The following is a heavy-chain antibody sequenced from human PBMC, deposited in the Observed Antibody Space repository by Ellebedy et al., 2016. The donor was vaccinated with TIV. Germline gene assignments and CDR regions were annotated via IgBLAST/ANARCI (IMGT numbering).Heavy chain of an antibody. D-gene: IGHD5-12*01. V-gene: IGHV3-49*03. J-gene: IGHJ4*02. CDR3: SRYLGYGY. CDR1: GFTFGDYA. CDR2: IRSKAYGGTT. Sequence: GESLKISXPASGFTFGDYAMSWYRQAPEKGLEWVGFIRSKAYGGTTEYAASVKGRFTISRDDSTSIAYLQMNSLKTEDTAVYYCSRYLGYGYWGQGTLVTVSS.